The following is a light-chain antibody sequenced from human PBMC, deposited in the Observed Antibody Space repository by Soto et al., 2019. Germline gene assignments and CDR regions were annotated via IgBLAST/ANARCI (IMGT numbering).Light chain of an antibody. CDR2: DVT. V-gene: IGLV2-11*01. Sequence: QSAPTQPPSVSGSPGQSVTISCTGTSSDVGHYSYVSWYQQHPGKGPKLVIYDVTKRPSGVPDRFSGSKSGNTASLTISGLQAEDEADYYCCSYPGSSTLYVFGTGTKLTVL. CDR1: SSDVGHYSY. J-gene: IGLJ1*01. CDR3: CSYPGSSTLYV.